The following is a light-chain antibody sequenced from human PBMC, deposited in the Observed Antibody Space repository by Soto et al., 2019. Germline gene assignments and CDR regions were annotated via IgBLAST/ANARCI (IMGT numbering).Light chain of an antibody. J-gene: IGKJ1*01. CDR1: QSVSSNY. CDR2: GAS. V-gene: IGKV3-20*01. CDR3: QHYGTSPRWT. Sequence: PGARDTLCCRASQSVSSNYLAWYQQKPGQAPRLLIYGASSRATGIPDRFSGSGSGTDFTLTISRLEPEDFAVYYCQHYGTSPRWTFGQGTKVAIK.